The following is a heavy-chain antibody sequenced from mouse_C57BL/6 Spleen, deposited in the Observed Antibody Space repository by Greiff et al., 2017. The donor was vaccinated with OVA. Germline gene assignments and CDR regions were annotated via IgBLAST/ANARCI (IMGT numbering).Heavy chain of an antibody. CDR2: IDPSDSYT. V-gene: IGHV1-50*01. CDR3: AREDY. Sequence: QVQLQQPGAELVKPGASVKLSCKASGYTFTSYWMQCVKQRPGQGLEWIGEIDPSDSYTNYNQKFKGKATLTVDTSSSTAYMQLSSLTSEDSAVYYCAREDYWGQGTTLTVSS. CDR1: GYTFTSYW. J-gene: IGHJ2*01.